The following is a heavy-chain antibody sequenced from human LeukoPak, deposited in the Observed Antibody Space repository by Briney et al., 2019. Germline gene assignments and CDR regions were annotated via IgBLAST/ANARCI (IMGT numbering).Heavy chain of an antibody. J-gene: IGHJ5*02. Sequence: SETLSLTCTLPGGSISSSSYYWGWIRLPPGKGLEWNGSIYYSGSTYYNPSLKSRVTISVDTSKNQFSLKLSSVTAADTAVYYCAARVTMVRGAFDPWGQGTLVTVSS. V-gene: IGHV4-39*01. CDR3: AARVTMVRGAFDP. CDR1: GGSISSSSYY. CDR2: IYYSGST. D-gene: IGHD3-10*01.